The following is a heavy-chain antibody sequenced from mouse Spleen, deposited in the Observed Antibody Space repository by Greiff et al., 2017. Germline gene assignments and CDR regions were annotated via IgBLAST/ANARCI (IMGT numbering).Heavy chain of an antibody. CDR3: ARKEGVRHYYAMDY. Sequence: QVQLQQSGPGLVQPSQSLSITCTVSGFSLTSYGVHWVRQSPGKGLEWLGVIWSGGSTDYNAAFISRLSISKDNSKSQVFFKMNSLQADDTAIYYCARKEGVRHYYAMDYWGQGTSVTVSS. D-gene: IGHD1-2*01. V-gene: IGHV2-2*01. CDR1: GFSLTSYG. J-gene: IGHJ4*01. CDR2: IWSGGST.